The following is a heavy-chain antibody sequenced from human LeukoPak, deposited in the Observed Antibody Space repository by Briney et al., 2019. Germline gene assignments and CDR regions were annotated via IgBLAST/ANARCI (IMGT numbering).Heavy chain of an antibody. D-gene: IGHD2-21*02. CDR1: GFTFSDLY. J-gene: IGHJ4*02. Sequence: GGSLRLSCATSGFTFSDLYMSWIRQAPGKGLEWISYISGSGSDTKYADPVKGRFTISRDNAAKSFYLQMNSLRVDDTAVYYCVRTAGRDGGPNWGQGNLVTVSS. CDR3: VRTAGRDGGPN. V-gene: IGHV3-11*03. CDR2: ISGSGSDT.